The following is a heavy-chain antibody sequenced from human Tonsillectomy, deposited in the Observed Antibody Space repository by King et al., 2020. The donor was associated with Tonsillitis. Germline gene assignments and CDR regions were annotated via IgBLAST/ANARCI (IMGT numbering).Heavy chain of an antibody. CDR3: ARDSGRYCSGGSCLDAFDI. CDR2: INPNSGGT. CDR1: GYIFTGYY. Sequence: VQLVESGAEVKKPGASVKVSCKASGYIFTGYYMHWVRQAPGQGLEWMGWINPNSGGTNYAQNFQGRVSMTRDTSIRTAYMEPSRLKSDDTAVYYCARDSGRYCSGGSCLDAFDIWGQGTMVTVSS. J-gene: IGHJ3*02. V-gene: IGHV1-2*02. D-gene: IGHD2-15*01.